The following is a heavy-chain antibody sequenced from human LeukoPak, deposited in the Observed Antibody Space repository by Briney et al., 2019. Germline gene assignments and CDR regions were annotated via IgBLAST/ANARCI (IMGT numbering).Heavy chain of an antibody. D-gene: IGHD5-18*01. Sequence: AASVKVSCKASGYTFTGYYMHWVRQAPGQGLEWMGWINPNSGGTNYAQKFQGRVTMTRDTSISTAYMELSRLRSDDTAVYYCARDRGYSYGRLGYFDYWGQGTLVTVSS. CDR2: INPNSGGT. CDR1: GYTFTGYY. V-gene: IGHV1-2*02. CDR3: ARDRGYSYGRLGYFDY. J-gene: IGHJ4*02.